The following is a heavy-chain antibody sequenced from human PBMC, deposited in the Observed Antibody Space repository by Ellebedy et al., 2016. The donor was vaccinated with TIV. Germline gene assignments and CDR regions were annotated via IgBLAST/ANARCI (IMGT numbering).Heavy chain of an antibody. CDR2: IRSTVYGATT. V-gene: IGHV3-49*03. D-gene: IGHD2-2*01. J-gene: IGHJ6*02. CDR3: TRGGDVLLPAAITRLDNSYYYYGMDV. Sequence: GGSLRLSCTASGFTFGDYAVSWFRQAPGKGLEWVGFIRSTVYGATTEYAASVIGRFTFSRDDSKSIAYLQMNSLKTEDTAVYYCTRGGDVLLPAAITRLDNSYYYYGMDVWGQGTTVTVSS. CDR1: GFTFGDYA.